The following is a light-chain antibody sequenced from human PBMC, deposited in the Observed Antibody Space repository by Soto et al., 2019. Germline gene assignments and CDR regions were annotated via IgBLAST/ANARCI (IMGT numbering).Light chain of an antibody. CDR3: QSYDRVWV. Sequence: QPVLTQPPSVSGAPGQRVTISCTGSSSNIGAGYDVHWYQQLPGTAPKLLIYGNSNRPSGVPDRFSGSKSGTSASLAITGLQAEDEADYYCQSYDRVWVFGGGTQLTVL. J-gene: IGLJ3*02. CDR1: SSNIGAGYD. V-gene: IGLV1-40*01. CDR2: GNS.